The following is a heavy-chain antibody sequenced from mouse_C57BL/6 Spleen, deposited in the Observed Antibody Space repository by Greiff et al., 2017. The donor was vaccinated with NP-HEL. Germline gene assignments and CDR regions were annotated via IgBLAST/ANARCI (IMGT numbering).Heavy chain of an antibody. CDR1: GFSFTSYG. CDR3: DRKKEEGGVAD. Sequence: VQLQPSVPVLFPPSPLLSLTFPVSGFSFTSYGVHWVRQSPGKGLEWLGVIWSGGSTDYNAAFISRLSISKDKSKSQVFFKRNSLQAEDTAIYYGDRKKEEGGVADWGQGTRGTV. CDR2: IWSGGST. J-gene: IGHJ3*01. V-gene: IGHV2-2*01.